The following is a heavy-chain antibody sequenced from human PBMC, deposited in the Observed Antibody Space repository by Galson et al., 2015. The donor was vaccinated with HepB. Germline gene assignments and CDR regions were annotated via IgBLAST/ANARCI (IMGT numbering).Heavy chain of an antibody. Sequence: SLRLSCAASGFTFSDYGMHWVRQAPGKGLEWAASIWWDGTHDSYADSVKGRFTVSRDNPKNTVHLEMNGLRLEDTAVYYCAREGPQTGTSSFDIWGQGTMVTVSS. CDR1: GFTFSDYG. D-gene: IGHD3-9*01. CDR3: AREGPQTGTSSFDI. V-gene: IGHV3-33*01. J-gene: IGHJ3*02. CDR2: IWWDGTHD.